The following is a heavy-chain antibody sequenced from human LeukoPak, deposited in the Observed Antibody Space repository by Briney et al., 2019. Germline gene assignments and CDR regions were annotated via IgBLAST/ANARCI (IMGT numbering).Heavy chain of an antibody. J-gene: IGHJ6*02. V-gene: IGHV4-59*01. CDR1: GGSSSTYY. Sequence: SETLSLTCPVSGGSSSTYYWSWIRQPPGKGLERIGYIYYIGNTNYNSSLKSRVTISLDKSNNQLSLKMSSVTAADTAVYYCARSYSSSGYYYYGMDLWGQGTTVTVSS. CDR3: ARSYSSSGYYYYGMDL. D-gene: IGHD6-6*01. CDR2: IYYIGNT.